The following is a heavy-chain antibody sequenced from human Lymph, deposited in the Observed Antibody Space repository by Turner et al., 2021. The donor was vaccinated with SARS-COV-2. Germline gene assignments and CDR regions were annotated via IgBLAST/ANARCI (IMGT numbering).Heavy chain of an antibody. J-gene: IGHJ3*02. CDR1: GFNVSSNY. V-gene: IGHV3-53*02. CDR3: ARDNPHDAFDI. Sequence: EGQLVETGGGLIQPGGSLRLSCAASGFNVSSNYMSWVRQAPGKGLEWVSVIYSGGSTFYADSVRGRFTISRDNSKNTLYLQMNSLRAEDTAVYYCARDNPHDAFDIWGQGTMVTVSS. CDR2: IYSGGST.